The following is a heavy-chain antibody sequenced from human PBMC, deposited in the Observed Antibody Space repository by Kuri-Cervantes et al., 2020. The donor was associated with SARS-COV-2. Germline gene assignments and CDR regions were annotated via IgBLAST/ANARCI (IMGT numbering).Heavy chain of an antibody. CDR2: INPNSGGT. CDR1: GYTFTGYY. CDR3: AKTERLGYSSSWYLDY. D-gene: IGHD6-13*01. J-gene: IGHJ4*02. Sequence: GESLKVSCKASGYTFTGYYMHWVRQAPGQGLEWMGRINPNSGGTNYAQKFQGRVTMTRDTSISTAYMELSRLRSDDTAVYYCAKTERLGYSSSWYLDYWGQGTLVTVSS. V-gene: IGHV1-2*06.